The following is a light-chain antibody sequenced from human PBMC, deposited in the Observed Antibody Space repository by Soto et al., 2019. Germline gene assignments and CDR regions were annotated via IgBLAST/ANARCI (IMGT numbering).Light chain of an antibody. V-gene: IGLV2-14*01. CDR2: EVS. CDR1: SSDIGGYNY. J-gene: IGLJ2*01. CDR3: SSYTTTSTLV. Sequence: QSALTQPASVSGSPGQSITISCTGTSSDIGGYNYVSWYRQHPGKAPKLMIFEVSNRPSGVSNRFFGSKSGNTASLTISGLQAEDEADYYCSSYTTTSTLVFGGGTKLTVL.